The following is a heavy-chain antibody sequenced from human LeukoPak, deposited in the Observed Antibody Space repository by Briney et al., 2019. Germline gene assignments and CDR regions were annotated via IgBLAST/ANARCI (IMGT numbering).Heavy chain of an antibody. Sequence: PGGSLRLSCAASGFTFSSYDMHWVRQATGKGLEWVSAIGTAGDTYYPGSVKGRFTISRENAKNSLYLQMNSLRAGDTAVYYCARAYGSGSYSYYGMDVWGQGTTVTVSS. CDR2: IGTAGDT. CDR3: ARAYGSGSYSYYGMDV. D-gene: IGHD3-10*01. J-gene: IGHJ6*02. V-gene: IGHV3-13*01. CDR1: GFTFSSYD.